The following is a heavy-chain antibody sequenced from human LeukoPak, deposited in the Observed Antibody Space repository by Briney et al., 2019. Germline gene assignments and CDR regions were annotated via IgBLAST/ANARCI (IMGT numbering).Heavy chain of an antibody. CDR1: GYTFTSYD. J-gene: IGHJ5*02. D-gene: IGHD3-10*01. V-gene: IGHV1-8*01. CDR2: MNPNSGNT. CDR3: ARVAMVRGVIRFDP. Sequence: ASVKVSCKASGYTFTSYDINWVRQATGQGLEWMGWMNPNSGNTGYAQKFQGRVTMTRNTSISTAYMELSSLRSEDTAVYYCARVAMVRGVIRFDPWGQGTLVTVSS.